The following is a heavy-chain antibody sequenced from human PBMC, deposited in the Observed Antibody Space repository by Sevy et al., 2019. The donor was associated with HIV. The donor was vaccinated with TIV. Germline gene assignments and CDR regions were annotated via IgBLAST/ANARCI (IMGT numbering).Heavy chain of an antibody. V-gene: IGHV3-23*01. CDR1: GFSFSSYA. Sequence: GGSLRLSCAASGFSFSSYAMSWVRQAPGKGLEWVSTVTGSGSSTYYADAVKGRFNIFRVNSKNTLYLQMNTLRAEDTAIYFCAKHHTSGYYRVDYWGQGTLVTVSS. CDR3: AKHHTSGYYRVDY. D-gene: IGHD3-22*01. CDR2: VTGSGSST. J-gene: IGHJ4*02.